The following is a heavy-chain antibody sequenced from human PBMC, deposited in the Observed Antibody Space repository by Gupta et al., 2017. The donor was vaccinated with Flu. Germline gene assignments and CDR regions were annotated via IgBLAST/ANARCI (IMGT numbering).Heavy chain of an antibody. Sequence: EVQLVESGGDLVQPGGSLKLSCAASGFTFSGSAMHWVRQASGKGLEWVGRIRSKANSYATAYAASVKGRFTISRDDSKNTAYLQTNSLKTEDTAVYYCTGNYYGSVGWGQGTLVTVSS. V-gene: IGHV3-73*02. CDR1: GFTFSGSA. J-gene: IGHJ4*02. CDR2: IRSKANSYAT. D-gene: IGHD3-10*01. CDR3: TGNYYGSVG.